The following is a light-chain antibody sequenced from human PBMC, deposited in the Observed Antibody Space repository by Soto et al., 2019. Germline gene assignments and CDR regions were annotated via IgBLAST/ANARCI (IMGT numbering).Light chain of an antibody. V-gene: IGKV3-20*01. CDR2: ASS. CDR3: HQYGRSPIT. J-gene: IGKJ5*01. Sequence: IVSTQSLGTLSLSPGERDTLSCRASQSVSNNYLAWYQQKPDQAPRLLIYASSARATGIPDRFTGSGSETDFTLTISRLEPEDFAVYYCHQYGRSPITLGQGTRLEIK. CDR1: QSVSNNY.